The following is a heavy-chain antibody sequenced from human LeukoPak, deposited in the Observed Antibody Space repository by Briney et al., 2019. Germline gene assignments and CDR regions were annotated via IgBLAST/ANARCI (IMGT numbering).Heavy chain of an antibody. Sequence: SSETLSLTCTVSGGSISSYYWSWIRQPPGKGLEWIGYIYYSGSTNYNPSLKSRVTISVDTSKNQFSLKLSSVTAADTAVYYCARCVSYGPLYYYMDVWGKGTTVTVSS. CDR1: GGSISSYY. CDR2: IYYSGST. V-gene: IGHV4-59*13. D-gene: IGHD5/OR15-5a*01. J-gene: IGHJ6*03. CDR3: ARCVSYGPLYYYMDV.